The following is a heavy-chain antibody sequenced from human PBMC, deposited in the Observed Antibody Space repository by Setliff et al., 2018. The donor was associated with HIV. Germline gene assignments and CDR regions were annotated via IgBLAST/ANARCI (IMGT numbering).Heavy chain of an antibody. V-gene: IGHV3-7*01. J-gene: IGHJ4*02. D-gene: IGHD6-13*01. CDR1: GFIFRNYW. CDR3: AKPAPDIAAAGTYYFDY. Sequence: GGSLRLSCAVSGFIFRNYWMTWVRQAPGRGLEWVASIDQDESEKYYVDSVKGRFTISRDNAQNSLYLQMNSLGAEDTAVYYCAKPAPDIAAAGTYYFDYWGQGTLVTVSS. CDR2: IDQDESEK.